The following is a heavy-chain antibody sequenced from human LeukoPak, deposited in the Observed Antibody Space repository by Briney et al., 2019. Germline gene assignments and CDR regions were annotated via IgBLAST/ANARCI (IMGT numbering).Heavy chain of an antibody. CDR1: GFTFSSYA. Sequence: GGSLRLSCAASGFTFSSYAMSWVRQAPGKGLEWVSAISGSGGSTYYADSVKGRFIISRDNYKNTLYLQMNSLRAEDTAVYYCAKIARDGGALLYYYDSSGYRRGGFDYWGQGTLVTVSS. CDR2: ISGSGGST. J-gene: IGHJ4*02. V-gene: IGHV3-23*01. CDR3: AKIARDGGALLYYYDSSGYRRGGFDY. D-gene: IGHD3-22*01.